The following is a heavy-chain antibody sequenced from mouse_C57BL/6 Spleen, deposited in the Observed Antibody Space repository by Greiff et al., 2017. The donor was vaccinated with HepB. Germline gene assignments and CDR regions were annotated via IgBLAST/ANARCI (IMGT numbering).Heavy chain of an antibody. Sequence: VQLQQSGPELVKPGASVKISCKASGYTFTDYYMNWVKQSHGKSLEWIGDINPNNGGTSYNQKFKGKATLTVDKSSSTAYRELRSLTSEDSAVYYWARRGYGSSFDDWGQGTTLTVSS. CDR2: INPNNGGT. CDR3: ARRGYGSSFDD. CDR1: GYTFTDYY. D-gene: IGHD1-1*01. J-gene: IGHJ2*01. V-gene: IGHV1-26*01.